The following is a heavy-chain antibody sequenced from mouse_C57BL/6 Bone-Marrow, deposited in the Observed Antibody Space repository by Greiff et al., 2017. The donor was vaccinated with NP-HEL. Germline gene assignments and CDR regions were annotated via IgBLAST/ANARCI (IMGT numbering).Heavy chain of an antibody. J-gene: IGHJ3*01. CDR2: ISNGGGST. CDR1: GFTFSDYY. D-gene: IGHD1-1*01. CDR3: ARHGITTVVAPFAY. Sequence: EVQLVESGGGLVQPGGSLKLSCAASGFTFSDYYMYWVRQTPEKRLEWVAYISNGGGSTYYPDTVKVRFTISRDNAKNTLYLQMSRLKSEDTAMYYCARHGITTVVAPFAYWGQGTLVTVSA. V-gene: IGHV5-12*01.